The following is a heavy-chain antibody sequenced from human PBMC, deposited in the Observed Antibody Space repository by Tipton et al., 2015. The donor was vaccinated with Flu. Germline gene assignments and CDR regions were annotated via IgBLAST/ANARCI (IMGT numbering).Heavy chain of an antibody. CDR3: TRHNTNGGIVVADFDS. V-gene: IGHV4-38-2*01. CDR2: IWHNVRA. J-gene: IGHJ4*02. CDR1: GYPISSGYI. D-gene: IGHD3-16*02. Sequence: TLSLTCSVSGYPISSGYIWSWIRQPPGKGLEFIGSIWHNVRAYHNPSLKSRVTISIDTSKNQFSLKLSSVTAADTAVYYCTRHNTNGGIVVADFDSWGQGTLVTVSS.